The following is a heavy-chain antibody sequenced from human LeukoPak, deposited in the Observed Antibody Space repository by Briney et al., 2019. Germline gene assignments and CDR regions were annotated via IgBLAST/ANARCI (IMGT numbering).Heavy chain of an antibody. Sequence: GGSLRLSYAASGFTFSSYAMSWVRQAPGKGLGWVSGISSSGGNTYYLDSVKGRFTISRDNSKNTLYLQMNSLRAEDTAVYYCARSLSSRFSGPRRPYYFDYWGQGTLVTVSS. V-gene: IGHV3-23*01. J-gene: IGHJ4*02. CDR3: ARSLSSRFSGPRRPYYFDY. CDR2: ISSSGGNT. CDR1: GFTFSSYA. D-gene: IGHD3-16*02.